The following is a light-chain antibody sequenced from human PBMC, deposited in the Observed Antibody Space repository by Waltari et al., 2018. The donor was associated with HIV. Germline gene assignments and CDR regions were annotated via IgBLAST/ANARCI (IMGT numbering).Light chain of an antibody. V-gene: IGLV2-23*01. CDR2: EGS. J-gene: IGLJ1*01. CDR1: SSAVGSYNL. CDR3: CSYTGSSTRRPYV. Sequence: QSALTQPASVSGSPGTSITISCTGTSSAVGSYNLVSWYQQHPGKAPKVMIYEGSKRPSGVSNRFSGSKSGNTASLTISGLQAEDEADYYCCSYTGSSTRRPYVFGTGTKVTVL.